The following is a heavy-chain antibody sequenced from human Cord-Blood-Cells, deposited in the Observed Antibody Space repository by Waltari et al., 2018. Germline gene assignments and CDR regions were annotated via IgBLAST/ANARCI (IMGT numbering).Heavy chain of an antibody. D-gene: IGHD6-6*01. CDR3: AKDLGSSSDEADFDY. J-gene: IGHJ4*02. CDR1: GFTFSSYA. CDR2: ISGSGGST. Sequence: EVQLLESGGGLVQPGGSLRLSCAASGFTFSSYAMSWGRQAPGKGLGWVSAISGSGGSTYYADSVKGRFTISRDNSKNTLYLQMNSLRAEDTAVYYCAKDLGSSSDEADFDYWGQGTLVTVSS. V-gene: IGHV3-23*01.